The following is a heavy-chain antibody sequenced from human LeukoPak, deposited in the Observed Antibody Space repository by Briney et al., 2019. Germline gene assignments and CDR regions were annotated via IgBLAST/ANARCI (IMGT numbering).Heavy chain of an antibody. CDR2: INSDGSTT. J-gene: IGHJ4*02. CDR3: AKIPSATENFDY. Sequence: PGGSLRLSCAASGFTFSNYWMHWVRQAPGKGLIWVSRINSDGSTTTYADSVKGRFTISRDNAKNTLYLQMDSLRAEDTAMYYCAKIPSATENFDYWGQGTLVMVSS. V-gene: IGHV3-74*01. D-gene: IGHD5-12*01. CDR1: GFTFSNYW.